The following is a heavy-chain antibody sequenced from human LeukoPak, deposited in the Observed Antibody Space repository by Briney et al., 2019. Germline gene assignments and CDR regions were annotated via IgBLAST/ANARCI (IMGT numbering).Heavy chain of an antibody. CDR3: ARVSAEKWYSSGWFRH. V-gene: IGHV1-18*01. D-gene: IGHD6-19*01. Sequence: GASVKVSCKASGYTFTSYGISWVRQAPGQGLEWMGWISAYNGNTNYAQKLQGRVTMTTDTSTSTAYMELRSLRSDDTAVYYCARVSAEKWYSSGWFRHWGQGTLVTVSS. CDR2: ISAYNGNT. CDR1: GYTFTSYG. J-gene: IGHJ4*02.